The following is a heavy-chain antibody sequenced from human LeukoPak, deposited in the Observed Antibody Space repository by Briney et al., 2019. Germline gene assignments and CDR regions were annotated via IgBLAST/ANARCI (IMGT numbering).Heavy chain of an antibody. J-gene: IGHJ4*02. Sequence: PGRSLRLSCAASGFTFSSYDMHWVRQAPGKGLEWVAVISSDGTNKYYADSLKGRFTISRDNSKNSLYLQMNSLRAEDTAVYYCAKVHRTGELRDYFDYWGQGTLVTVSS. V-gene: IGHV3-30*04. D-gene: IGHD3-10*01. CDR3: AKVHRTGELRDYFDY. CDR1: GFTFSSYD. CDR2: ISSDGTNK.